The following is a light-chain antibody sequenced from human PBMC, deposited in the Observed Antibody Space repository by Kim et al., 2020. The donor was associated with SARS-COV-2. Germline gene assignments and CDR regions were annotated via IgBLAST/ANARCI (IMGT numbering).Light chain of an antibody. J-gene: IGKJ2*01. CDR1: QNIAHY. Sequence: SPAPGDNVTTRRPVTQNIAHYLAWYQKRPGKAPQLLMYAAYTLHTGATSRFIGSGSGTDFTLTINSLQSEDAATYFCQQYFDFPYTFGQGTKLEI. CDR2: AAY. V-gene: IGKV1D-8*02. CDR3: QQYFDFPYT.